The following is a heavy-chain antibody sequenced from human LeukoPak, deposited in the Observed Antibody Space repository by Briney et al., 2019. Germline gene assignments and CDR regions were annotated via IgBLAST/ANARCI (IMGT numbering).Heavy chain of an antibody. J-gene: IGHJ4*02. V-gene: IGHV1-18*01. CDR1: GYTFTSYG. CDR2: ISAYNGNT. D-gene: IGHD5-12*01. CDR3: ARAGLVATTSGRLRFDY. Sequence: ASVKVSCKASGYTFTSYGISWVRQAPGQGLEWMGWISAYNGNTNYAQKLQGRVTMTTDTSTSTAYMELRSLRSDDTAVYYCARAGLVATTSGRLRFDYWGQGTLVTVSS.